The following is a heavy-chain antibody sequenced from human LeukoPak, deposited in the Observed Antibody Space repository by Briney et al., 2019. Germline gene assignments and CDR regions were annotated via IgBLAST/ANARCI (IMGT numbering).Heavy chain of an antibody. D-gene: IGHD3-10*01. CDR1: GFTFSSYE. CDR2: ISSSGSTT. CDR3: VRDGGDFYGSGSYLAY. J-gene: IGHJ4*02. V-gene: IGHV3-48*03. Sequence: GGSLRLSCAASGFTFSSYEMNWVRQAPGKGLEWVSYISSSGSTTYYADSVKGRFTISRDNAKNSLYLQMNSLRAEDTAAYYCVRDGGDFYGSGSYLAYWGQGTLVTVSS.